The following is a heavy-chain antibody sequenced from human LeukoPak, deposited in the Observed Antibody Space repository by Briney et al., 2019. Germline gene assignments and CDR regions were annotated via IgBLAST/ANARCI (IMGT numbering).Heavy chain of an antibody. CDR3: ARATSTRLLWFGELSSRLFDY. D-gene: IGHD3-10*01. CDR2: VNPNSDGT. J-gene: IGHJ4*02. V-gene: IGHV1-2*02. CDR1: VYTFTRYC. Sequence: ASVKVSCKASVYTFTRYCMHWVRQAPGHGLEWMGWVNPNSDGTNYAQKFQGRVTMTRDTSISTAYMELSRMRSDDTAVYYCARATSTRLLWFGELSSRLFDYWGQGTLVTVSS.